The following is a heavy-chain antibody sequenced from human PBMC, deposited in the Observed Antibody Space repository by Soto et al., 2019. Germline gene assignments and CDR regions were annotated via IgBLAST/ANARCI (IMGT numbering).Heavy chain of an antibody. J-gene: IGHJ4*02. Sequence: LRLSCAASGFTFSSYAMSWVRQAPGKGLEWVSAISGSGGSTYYADSVKGRFTISRDNSKNTLYLQMNSLRAEDTTVYYCANTRNQDFWSGYYIFDYWGQGTLVTVSS. CDR1: GFTFSSYA. CDR2: ISGSGGST. V-gene: IGHV3-23*01. D-gene: IGHD3-3*01. CDR3: ANTRNQDFWSGYYIFDY.